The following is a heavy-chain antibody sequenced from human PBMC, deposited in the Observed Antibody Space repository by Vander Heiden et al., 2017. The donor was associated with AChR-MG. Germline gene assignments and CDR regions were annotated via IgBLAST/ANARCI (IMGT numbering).Heavy chain of an antibody. CDR2: ISYDGSNK. J-gene: IGHJ4*02. D-gene: IGHD2-21*02. Sequence: QVQLVESGGGVVQPGRSLRLSCAASGFTFRSYGMHWVRQAPGKGLEWVAVISYDGSNKYYADSVKGRFTISRDNSKNTLYLQMNSLRAEDTAVYYCAKVAGVTFDYWGQGTLVTVSS. CDR3: AKVAGVTFDY. CDR1: GFTFRSYG. V-gene: IGHV3-30*18.